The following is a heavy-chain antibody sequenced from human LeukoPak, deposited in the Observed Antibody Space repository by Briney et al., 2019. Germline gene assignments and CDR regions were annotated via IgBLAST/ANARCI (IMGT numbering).Heavy chain of an antibody. CDR1: GGSISSYY. D-gene: IGHD3-3*01. J-gene: IGHJ6*03. CDR2: IYTSGST. Sequence: SETLSLTCTVSGGSISSYYWSWIRQPAGKGLEWIGRIYTSGSTNYNPSLKSRVTMSVDTSKNQFSLKLSSVTAADTAVYYCARGYDFWSGYYSLSHYYYYMDVWGKGTTVTVSS. V-gene: IGHV4-4*07. CDR3: ARGYDFWSGYYSLSHYYYYMDV.